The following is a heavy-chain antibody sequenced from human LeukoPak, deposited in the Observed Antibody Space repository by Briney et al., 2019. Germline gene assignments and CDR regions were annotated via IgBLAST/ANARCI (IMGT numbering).Heavy chain of an antibody. CDR3: AKDRLSTVTTFWFDP. Sequence: PGGSLRLSCAASGFTFSSYGMHWVRQAPGKGLEWVAVISYDGSNEYYADSVKGRFTISRDNSKNTLYLQMNSLRAEDTAVYYCAKDRLSTVTTFWFDPWGQGTLVTVSS. D-gene: IGHD4-17*01. V-gene: IGHV3-30*18. CDR2: ISYDGSNE. CDR1: GFTFSSYG. J-gene: IGHJ5*02.